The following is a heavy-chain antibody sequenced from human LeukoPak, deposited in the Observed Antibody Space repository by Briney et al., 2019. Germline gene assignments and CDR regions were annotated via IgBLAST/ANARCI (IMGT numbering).Heavy chain of an antibody. D-gene: IGHD6-13*01. Sequence: PSETLSLTCAVYGGSFSGYYWSWIRQPPGKGLEWIGEINHSGSTNYNPSLKSRVTISVDTSKNQFSLKLSSVTAADTAVYYCARGPTYSSSWRSSSYNWFDPWGQGTLVTVSS. V-gene: IGHV4-34*01. CDR2: INHSGST. CDR3: ARGPTYSSSWRSSSYNWFDP. J-gene: IGHJ5*02. CDR1: GGSFSGYY.